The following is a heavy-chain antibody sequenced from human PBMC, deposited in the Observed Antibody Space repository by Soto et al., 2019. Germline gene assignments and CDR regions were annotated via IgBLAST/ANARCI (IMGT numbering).Heavy chain of an antibody. CDR2: VDADGSGT. V-gene: IGHV3-74*01. Sequence: EVSLRLSCAAAGFTFTNYWIHWVRQVPGKGLIWVARVDADGSGTSYADSVKGRFSTSRDNAKSTVYLQMNSLRVEDTAIYFCTTTFEKWGQGTTVTVSS. J-gene: IGHJ3*02. CDR1: GFTFTNYW. CDR3: TTTFEK.